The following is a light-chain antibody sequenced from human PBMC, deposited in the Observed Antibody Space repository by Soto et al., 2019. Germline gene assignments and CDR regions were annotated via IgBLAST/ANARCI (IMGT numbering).Light chain of an antibody. CDR1: QSTSTW. CDR2: KAS. V-gene: IGKV1-5*03. Sequence: DIQMTQSPSTLSASVGDRVTITCRASQSTSTWLAWYQHKPGKAPNLLIYKASSLESGVPSRFSGSGSGTEFTHTISSLQPDDVATYYCQQYGRYRTFGQGTKVEIK. J-gene: IGKJ1*01. CDR3: QQYGRYRT.